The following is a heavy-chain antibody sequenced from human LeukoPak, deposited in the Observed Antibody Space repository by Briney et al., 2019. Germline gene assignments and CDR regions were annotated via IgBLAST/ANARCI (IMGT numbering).Heavy chain of an antibody. V-gene: IGHV4-34*01. CDR3: ARGFYGSGSYYIANFDY. D-gene: IGHD3-10*01. J-gene: IGHJ4*02. Sequence: TSETLSLTCAVYGGSFSGYYWSWIRQPPGKGLEWIGEINHSGSTNYNPSLKSRGTISVDTSKRKFSLKLRSVTAADTGVYYSARGFYGSGSYYIANFDYWGQGTLVTVSS. CDR2: INHSGST. CDR1: GGSFSGYY.